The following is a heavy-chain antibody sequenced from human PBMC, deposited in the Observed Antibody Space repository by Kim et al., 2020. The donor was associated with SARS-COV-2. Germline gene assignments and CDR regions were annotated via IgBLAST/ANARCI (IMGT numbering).Heavy chain of an antibody. CDR1: GGSFSGYY. D-gene: IGHD2-2*02. J-gene: IGHJ4*02. CDR2: INHSGST. CDR3: ARGEGGQYQLLYSHRARGAYFDY. V-gene: IGHV4-34*01. Sequence: SETLSLTCAVYGGSFSGYYWSWIRQPPGKGLEWIGEINHSGSTNYNPSLKSRVTISVDTSKNQFSLKLSSVTAADTAVYYCARGEGGQYQLLYSHRARGAYFDYWGQGTLVTVSS.